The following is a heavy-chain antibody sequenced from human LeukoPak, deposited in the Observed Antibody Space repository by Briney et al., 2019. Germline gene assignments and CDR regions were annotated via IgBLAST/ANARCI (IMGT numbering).Heavy chain of an antibody. CDR2: IIPILGIA. V-gene: IGHV1-69*04. CDR3: ARDQCSSTSCYSELGWFDP. J-gene: IGHJ5*02. CDR1: GGTFSSYA. D-gene: IGHD2-2*01. Sequence: ASVKVSCKASGGTFSSYAISWVRQAPGQGPEWMGRIIPILGIANYAQKFQGRVTITADKSTSTAYMELSSLRSEDTAVYYCARDQCSSTSCYSELGWFDPWGQGTLVTVSS.